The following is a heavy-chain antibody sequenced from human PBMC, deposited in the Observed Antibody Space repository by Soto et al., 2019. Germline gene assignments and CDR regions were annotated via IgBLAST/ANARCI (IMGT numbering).Heavy chain of an antibody. CDR2: INHSGST. D-gene: IGHD3-9*01. V-gene: IGHV4-34*01. Sequence: PSETLSLTCAVYGGSVSGYYWSWIRQPPGKGLEWIGEINHSGSTNYNPSLKSRVTISVDTSKNQFSLKLSSVTAADTAVYYCASREDKYYDILTGPFSYYYYGMDVWGQGTTVTVSS. CDR3: ASREDKYYDILTGPFSYYYYGMDV. J-gene: IGHJ6*02. CDR1: GGSVSGYY.